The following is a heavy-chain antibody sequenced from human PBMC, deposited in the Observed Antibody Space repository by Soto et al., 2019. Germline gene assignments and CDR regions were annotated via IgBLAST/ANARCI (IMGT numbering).Heavy chain of an antibody. CDR1: GDTFTSYY. Sequence: QVRLVQSGAEVRRPGASVKVSCKAPGDTFTSYYLNWVRQAPGQGLEWMGVINPHGGSTKYAQKFQGRVPMTRDTSRSTVYMELRSLWSDDTAIYYCARSSGGNFGIIIEGSNWFDPWGQGTLVTVSS. V-gene: IGHV1-46*01. D-gene: IGHD3-3*01. CDR2: INPHGGST. J-gene: IGHJ5*02. CDR3: ARSSGGNFGIIIEGSNWFDP.